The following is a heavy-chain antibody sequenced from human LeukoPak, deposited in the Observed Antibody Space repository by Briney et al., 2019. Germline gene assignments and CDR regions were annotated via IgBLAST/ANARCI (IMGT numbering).Heavy chain of an antibody. Sequence: GGSLRLSCAASGFTFNSYAMSWVRQTPGRGLEWVSGISASAVGSTYYADSVKGRFTISRDNSKNTLYLQMNSLRAEDTAVYYCAREYGSYRYFDYWGQGTLVTVSS. CDR1: GFTFNSYA. CDR3: AREYGSYRYFDY. V-gene: IGHV3-23*01. D-gene: IGHD1-26*01. J-gene: IGHJ4*02. CDR2: ISASAVGST.